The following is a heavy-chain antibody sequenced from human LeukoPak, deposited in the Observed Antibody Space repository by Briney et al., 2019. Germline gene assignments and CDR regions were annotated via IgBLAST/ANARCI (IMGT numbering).Heavy chain of an antibody. CDR2: INDRGSA. J-gene: IGHJ4*02. CDR3: ARGQKHSMVRGVILGY. Sequence: SETLSLTCAVYGGSLRANYLSWIRQPPGKGLEWIGEINDRGSANYSPSLKSRVSMSVDTSRMQFSLKLSSVTAADTAVYYCARGQKHSMVRGVILGYWGQGTLVTVSS. CDR1: GGSLRANY. V-gene: IGHV4-34*01. D-gene: IGHD3-10*01.